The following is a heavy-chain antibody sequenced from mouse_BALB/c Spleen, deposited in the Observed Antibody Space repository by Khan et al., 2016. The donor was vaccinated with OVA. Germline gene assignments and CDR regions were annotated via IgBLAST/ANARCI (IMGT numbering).Heavy chain of an antibody. CDR1: GYTFTSYT. D-gene: IGHD2-4*01. CDR2: INPASGYT. V-gene: IGHV1-4*01. CDR3: ARSTTMITFAY. J-gene: IGHJ3*01. Sequence: VQLQQSGAELARPGASVKMSCKASGYTFTSYTIHWVIQRPGRGLEWIGFINPASGYTIYNQRLKDRATLTAEKSSSTAYMQLSGLTSEDSAVYYCARSTTMITFAYWGQGTLVAVSA.